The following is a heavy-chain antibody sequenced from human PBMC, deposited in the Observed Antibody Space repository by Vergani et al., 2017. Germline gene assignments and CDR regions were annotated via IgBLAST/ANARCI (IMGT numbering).Heavy chain of an antibody. Sequence: EVQLVESGGGLVQPGRSLRLSCAASGFTFDDYAMHWVRQAPGKGLEWVSAIGVAGDTYYSGSVKGRFTISRENAKNSLYLQMNSLRAGDTAVYYCARESYMIRAFDIWGQGTLVTVSS. CDR3: ARESYMIRAFDI. J-gene: IGHJ3*02. CDR2: IGVAGDT. D-gene: IGHD3-16*01. V-gene: IGHV3-13*01. CDR1: GFTFDDYA.